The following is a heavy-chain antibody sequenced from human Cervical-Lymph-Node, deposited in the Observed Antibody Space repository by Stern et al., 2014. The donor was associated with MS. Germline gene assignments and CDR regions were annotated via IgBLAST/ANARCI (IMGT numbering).Heavy chain of an antibody. V-gene: IGHV5-51*01. J-gene: IGHJ4*02. CDR1: GFKFSIYW. CDR2: IYPGDSET. Sequence: EVQLVQSGAELIRPGESLKISCEGSGFKFSIYWIAWVRQMPGKGLEWMGMIYPGDSETGYSPSFQGQVTMSADKSTSTAYLQWSSLNASDAAMYFCARQTTAWASDVWGQGTLVTVSS. CDR3: ARQTTAWASDV. D-gene: IGHD1-7*01.